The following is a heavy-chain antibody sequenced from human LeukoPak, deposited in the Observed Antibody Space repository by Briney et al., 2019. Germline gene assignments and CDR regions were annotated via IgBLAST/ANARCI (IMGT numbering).Heavy chain of an antibody. V-gene: IGHV3-21*01. CDR1: GITFSSYS. Sequence: GGSLRLSCVASGITFSSYSMNWVRQAPGKGLEWVSSISSSSSYIYYADSVKGRFTISRDNAKNSLYLQMNSLRAEDTAVYYCARESGDLYYFDYWGQGTLVTVSS. J-gene: IGHJ4*02. D-gene: IGHD4-17*01. CDR3: ARESGDLYYFDY. CDR2: ISSSSSYI.